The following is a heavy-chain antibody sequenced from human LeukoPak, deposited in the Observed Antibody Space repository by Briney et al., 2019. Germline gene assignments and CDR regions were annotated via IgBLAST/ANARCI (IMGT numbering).Heavy chain of an antibody. D-gene: IGHD3-10*01. J-gene: IGHJ5*02. CDR3: AKDGKELLWFGEFAA. CDR1: GFTFSSYA. CDR2: VSGSGGST. V-gene: IGHV3-23*01. Sequence: GGSLRLSCAASGFTFSSYAMSWVRQAPGKGLEWVSAVSGSGGSTYYADSVKGRFTISRDNSKNTLYLQMNSLRAEDTAVYYCAKDGKELLWFGEFAAWGQGTLVTVSS.